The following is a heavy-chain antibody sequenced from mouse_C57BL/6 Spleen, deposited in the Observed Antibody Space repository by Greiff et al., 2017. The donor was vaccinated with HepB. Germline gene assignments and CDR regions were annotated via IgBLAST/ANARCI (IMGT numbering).Heavy chain of an antibody. D-gene: IGHD2-4*01. Sequence: EVQLQQSGPVLVKPGASVKMSCKASGYTFTDYYMNWVKQSHGKSLEWIGVINPYNGGTSYNQKFKGKATLTVDKSSSTAYMELNSLTSEDSAVYYCAEGNDYCYYAMDYWGQGTSVTVSS. CDR1: GYTFTDYY. J-gene: IGHJ4*01. CDR3: AEGNDYCYYAMDY. V-gene: IGHV1-19*01. CDR2: INPYNGGT.